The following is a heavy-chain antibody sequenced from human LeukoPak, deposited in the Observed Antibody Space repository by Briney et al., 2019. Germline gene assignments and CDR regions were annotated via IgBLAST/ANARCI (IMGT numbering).Heavy chain of an antibody. V-gene: IGHV3-23*01. Sequence: GGSLRLSCAASGFAFSSYAMSWVRQAPGKGLEWVSAISGSGGSTYYADSVKGRFTISRDNSKNTLYLQMNSLRAEDTAVYYCAKAGSGSYSGYWGQGTLVTVSS. CDR1: GFAFSSYA. CDR3: AKAGSGSYSGY. J-gene: IGHJ4*02. CDR2: ISGSGGST. D-gene: IGHD3-10*01.